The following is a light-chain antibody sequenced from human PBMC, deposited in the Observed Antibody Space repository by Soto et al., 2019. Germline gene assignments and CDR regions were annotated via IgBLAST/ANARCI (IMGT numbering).Light chain of an antibody. Sequence: QSVLTQPPSASGTPGQRVTISCSGSSSNIGSNTVNWYQQLPGTAAKLLIYSNNQRPSGVPARFSGSKSGTSASLAISGLQSEDEADYYCAAWDDSLNGVVFGGGTKLTVL. CDR3: AAWDDSLNGVV. CDR2: SNN. V-gene: IGLV1-44*01. J-gene: IGLJ2*01. CDR1: SSNIGSNT.